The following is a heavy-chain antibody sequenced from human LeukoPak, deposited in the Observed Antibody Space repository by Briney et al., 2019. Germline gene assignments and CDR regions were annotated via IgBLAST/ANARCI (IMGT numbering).Heavy chain of an antibody. D-gene: IGHD6-13*01. Sequence: QPGGSLRLSCAASGFTFSSYGMHWVRQAPGKGLEWVAFIRYDGSNKYYADSVKGRFTISRDNSKNTLYLQMNSLRAEDTAVYYCATPSSSWYLDYYYMDVWGKGTTVTVSS. CDR1: GFTFSSYG. V-gene: IGHV3-30*02. CDR2: IRYDGSNK. J-gene: IGHJ6*03. CDR3: ATPSSSWYLDYYYMDV.